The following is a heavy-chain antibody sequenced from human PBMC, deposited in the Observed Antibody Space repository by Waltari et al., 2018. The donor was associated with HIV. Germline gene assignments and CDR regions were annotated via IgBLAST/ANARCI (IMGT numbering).Heavy chain of an antibody. CDR3: AKDHFARNSLWDAFDI. CDR1: GFIFGDYA. J-gene: IGHJ3*02. D-gene: IGHD2-21*01. Sequence: EGELVESGGGLVLPGGSLRLSCAGTGFIFGDYAMSWVRQAPGKGLEWVSSTGGDGDDAYYADSVKGRFTISRDHSKKTLHLQMNSLRAEDTAVYYCAKDHFARNSLWDAFDIWGQGTMVTVSS. CDR2: TGGDGDDA. V-gene: IGHV3-23*04.